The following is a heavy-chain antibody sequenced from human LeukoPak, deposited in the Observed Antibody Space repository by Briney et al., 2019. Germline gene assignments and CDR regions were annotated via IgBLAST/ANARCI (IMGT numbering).Heavy chain of an antibody. J-gene: IGHJ5*02. V-gene: IGHV3-23*01. CDR2: VTGPGDRT. CDR3: AKGAQIDL. CDR1: GFTFNNYA. D-gene: IGHD3-16*01. Sequence: GGSLRLSCATSGFTFNNYAMNWVRQAPGKGLEWVSAVTGPGDRTYYADSVKGRFSMSREDSKTTVYLQMNSLRAEDTAIYYCAKGAQIDLWGQGTLVTVSS.